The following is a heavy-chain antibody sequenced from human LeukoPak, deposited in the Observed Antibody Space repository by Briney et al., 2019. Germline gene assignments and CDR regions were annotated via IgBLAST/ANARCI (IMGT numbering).Heavy chain of an antibody. CDR1: GFTVSSNY. J-gene: IGHJ6*02. CDR2: IYSGGST. D-gene: IGHD6-13*01. CDR3: ARVVRGYSSSWYHDYYYYYGMDV. V-gene: IGHV3-66*01. Sequence: PGGSLRLSCAASGFTVSSNYMSWVRQAPGKGLEWVSVIYSGGSTYYADSVKGRFTISRDNSKNTLYLQMNSLRAEDTAVYYCARVVRGYSSSWYHDYYYYYGMDVWGQGTTVTVSS.